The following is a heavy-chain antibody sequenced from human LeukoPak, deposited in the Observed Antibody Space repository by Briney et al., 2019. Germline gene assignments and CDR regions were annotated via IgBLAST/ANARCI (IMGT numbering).Heavy chain of an antibody. V-gene: IGHV3-30*02. J-gene: IGHJ4*02. D-gene: IGHD3-16*01. Sequence: PGGSLRLSCAASGFTFSRYGLHWVRQAPGKGLEWVAFIRDDGSTRYYADSVKGRFTVSRDNSKNTLHLQMDSLRSEDTAEYYCAKVPHSWGLFDSWGQGTLVTVSS. CDR1: GFTFSRYG. CDR3: AKVPHSWGLFDS. CDR2: IRDDGSTR.